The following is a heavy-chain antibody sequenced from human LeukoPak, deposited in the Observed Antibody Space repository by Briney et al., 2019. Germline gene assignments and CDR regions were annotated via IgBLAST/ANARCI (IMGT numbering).Heavy chain of an antibody. CDR3: AKSGCSSTSCPPLQVNWFDP. CDR1: GFTFSSYS. Sequence: GGSLRLSCAASGFTFSSYSMNWVRQAPGEGLEWVSVISGSGGSTYYADSVKGRFTISRDNSKNTLYLQMNSLRAEDTAVYYCAKSGCSSTSCPPLQVNWFDPRGQGTLVTVSS. J-gene: IGHJ5*02. CDR2: ISGSGGST. V-gene: IGHV3-23*01. D-gene: IGHD2-2*01.